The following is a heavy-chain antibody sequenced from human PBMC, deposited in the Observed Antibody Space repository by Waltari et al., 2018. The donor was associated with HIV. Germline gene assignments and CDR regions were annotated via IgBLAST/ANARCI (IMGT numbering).Heavy chain of an antibody. D-gene: IGHD6-6*01. J-gene: IGHJ4*02. CDR3: ARERFGSSYFGY. CDR1: GFTFSSYS. CDR2: ISSSSTTI. Sequence: VQLVESGGGLVQPGGSLRLSCAASGFTFSSYSLTWVRPAPGKGLEWVSYISSSSTTINYADSVKGRFTISRDNAKNLLYLQMSSLRAEDTAVYFCARERFGSSYFGYWGQGTLVTVSS. V-gene: IGHV3-48*04.